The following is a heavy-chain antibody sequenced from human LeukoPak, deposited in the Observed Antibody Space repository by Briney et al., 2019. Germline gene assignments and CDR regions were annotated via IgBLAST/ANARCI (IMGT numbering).Heavy chain of an antibody. V-gene: IGHV4-61*05. J-gene: IGHJ4*02. D-gene: IGHD2-2*01. CDR2: IYYSGNT. Sequence: SEALSLTCTVSGGSISSRSYYWGWIRQPPGKGLEWIGYIYYSGNTNYNPSLETRVTISVDTSKNQFSRKLNSVTAADTAVYYCARVRYCSTNRCYDREFDNWGQGTLVPVTS. CDR1: GGSISSRSYY. CDR3: ARVRYCSTNRCYDREFDN.